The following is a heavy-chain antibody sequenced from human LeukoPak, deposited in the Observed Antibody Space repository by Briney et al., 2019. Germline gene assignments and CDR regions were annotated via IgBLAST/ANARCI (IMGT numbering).Heavy chain of an antibody. D-gene: IGHD3-10*01. J-gene: IGHJ4*02. CDR1: GFVFSDYG. Sequence: GGSLRLSCAASGFVFSDYGMHWVRQAPGKGLEWVSFIRFDDSNKYYADSVKGRFTISRDNSKNTLYLQMNSLRAEDTAVYYCAKDRWVTMVRGVIGYWGQGTLVTVSS. CDR3: AKDRWVTMVRGVIGY. CDR2: IRFDDSNK. V-gene: IGHV3-30*02.